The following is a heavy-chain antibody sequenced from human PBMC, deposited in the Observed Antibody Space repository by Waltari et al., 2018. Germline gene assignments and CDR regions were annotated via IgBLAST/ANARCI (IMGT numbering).Heavy chain of an antibody. J-gene: IGHJ6*02. CDR1: GFTFSSYD. CDR2: ISGSGGST. CDR3: ARESTYGLDV. V-gene: IGHV3-23*01. D-gene: IGHD4-17*01. Sequence: EVQLLESGGGLVQPGGSLRLSCAASGFTFSSYDMCWVRQVPGKGLEWVSAISGSGGSTYYADSVKGRFTISRDNAKNSLYLQMNSLRVEDTAVYYCARESTYGLDVWGQGTTVTVSS.